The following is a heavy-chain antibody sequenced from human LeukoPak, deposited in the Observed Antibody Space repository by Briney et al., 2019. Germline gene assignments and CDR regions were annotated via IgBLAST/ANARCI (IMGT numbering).Heavy chain of an antibody. CDR3: ARGLITVSGLRGDAFDI. D-gene: IGHD3-10*02. CDR1: GFTFSDYY. Sequence: GGPLRLSCAASGFTFSDYYMSWLRQAPGKGLEWVSYISRSKGDTKFADSVKGRFTISRDNAKNSLILQMNNLRAEDTAMYYCARGLITVSGLRGDAFDIWGQGTMVTVSS. CDR2: ISRSKGDT. J-gene: IGHJ3*02. V-gene: IGHV3-11*06.